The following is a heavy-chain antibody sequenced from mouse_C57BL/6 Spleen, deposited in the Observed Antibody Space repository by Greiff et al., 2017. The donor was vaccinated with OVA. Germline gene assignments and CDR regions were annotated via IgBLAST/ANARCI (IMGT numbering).Heavy chain of an antibody. CDR1: GYTFTNYW. CDR2: IYPGGGYT. Sequence: VNVVESGAELVRPGTSVKMSCKASGYTFTNYWIGWAKQRPGHGLEWIGDIYPGGGYTNYNEKFKGKATLTADKSSSTAYMQFSSLTSEDSAIYYCARRAIHDYYYCDYWGQGTTLTVSS. D-gene: IGHD3-1*01. V-gene: IGHV1-63*01. J-gene: IGHJ2*01. CDR3: ARRAIHDYYYCDY.